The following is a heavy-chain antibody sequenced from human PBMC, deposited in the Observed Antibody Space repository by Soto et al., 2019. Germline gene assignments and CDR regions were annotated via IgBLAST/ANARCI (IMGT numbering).Heavy chain of an antibody. D-gene: IGHD5-12*01. CDR2: SYYTGSS. CDR1: GGSISSGGYY. J-gene: IGHJ4*02. CDR3: ARDLRGYSRYDYLDY. V-gene: IGHV4-31*03. Sequence: SETLSLTCTVSGGSISSGGYYWSWIRQHPGKGLEWVGYSYYTGSSYYNPSLKSRVTISVDASKNQLSLRLASVTAADTAVYYWARDLRGYSRYDYLDYWGQGIPVTVS.